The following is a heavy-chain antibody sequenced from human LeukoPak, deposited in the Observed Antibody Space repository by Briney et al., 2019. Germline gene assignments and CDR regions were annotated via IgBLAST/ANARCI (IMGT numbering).Heavy chain of an antibody. J-gene: IGHJ5*02. Sequence: SETLSLTCAVYGGSFSGYYWSWIRQPPGKGLEWIGGINHSGSTNYNPSLKSRVTISVDTSKNQFSLKLSSVTAADTAVYYCAREQWLVPRFGPNWFDPWGRGTLVTVSS. V-gene: IGHV4-34*01. CDR1: GGSFSGYY. CDR2: INHSGST. CDR3: AREQWLVPRFGPNWFDP. D-gene: IGHD6-19*01.